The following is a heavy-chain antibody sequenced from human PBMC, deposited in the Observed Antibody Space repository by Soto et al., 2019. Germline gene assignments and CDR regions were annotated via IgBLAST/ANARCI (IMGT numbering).Heavy chain of an antibody. J-gene: IGHJ4*02. Sequence: QVQPQQWGAGLLKPSETLSLTCAVYGGSFSGYYWSWIRQPPGKGLEWIGEINHSGSTNYNPSLKSRVTISVDTSKNQFSLKLSSVTAADTAVYYCARWGIVVVPAAKRRGDYWGQGTLVTVSS. CDR3: ARWGIVVVPAAKRRGDY. V-gene: IGHV4-34*01. CDR2: INHSGST. D-gene: IGHD2-2*01. CDR1: GGSFSGYY.